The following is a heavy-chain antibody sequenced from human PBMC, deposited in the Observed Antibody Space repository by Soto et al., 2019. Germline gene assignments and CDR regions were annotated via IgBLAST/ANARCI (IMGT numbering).Heavy chain of an antibody. Sequence: QVQLQESGPGLVKPSQTLSLTCTVSGGSISSGEYYWSWIRQPPGKGLEWIGYIYYSGSTYYNPSLKSRVTISVDTSKNQFCLKLSSVTAAYTAVYYCAGDGRTPDAFDIWGQGPMVTVSS. CDR3: AGDGRTPDAFDI. CDR2: IYYSGST. V-gene: IGHV4-30-4*01. J-gene: IGHJ3*02. D-gene: IGHD2-15*01. CDR1: GGSISSGEYY.